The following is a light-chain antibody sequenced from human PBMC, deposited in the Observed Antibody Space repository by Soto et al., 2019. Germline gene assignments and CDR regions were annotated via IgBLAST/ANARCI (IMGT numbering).Light chain of an antibody. Sequence: DIQMTQSTYSLSASLGERVTITCRASQTISNYLNWYQQKSGRAPELLVYAASNLQSGVPSRFTGSGSGTHFTLTISGLEPADFATYFCQQSYNTPITFGQGTRLEIK. CDR2: AAS. J-gene: IGKJ5*01. CDR3: QQSYNTPIT. V-gene: IGKV1-39*01. CDR1: QTISNY.